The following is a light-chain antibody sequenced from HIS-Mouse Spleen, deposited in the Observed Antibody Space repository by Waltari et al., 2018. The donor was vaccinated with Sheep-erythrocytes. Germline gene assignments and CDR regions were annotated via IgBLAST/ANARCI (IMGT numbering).Light chain of an antibody. V-gene: IGLV1-44*01. J-gene: IGLJ1*01. Sequence: QSVLTQPPSASGTPGQRVTIPCSGSSSNLGSNTVNWYQQLPGTAPKLLIYSNNQRPSGVPDRFSGSKSGTSASLAISGLQSEDEADYYCAAWDDSLNGYVFGTGTKVT. CDR1: SSNLGSNT. CDR3: AAWDDSLNGYV. CDR2: SNN.